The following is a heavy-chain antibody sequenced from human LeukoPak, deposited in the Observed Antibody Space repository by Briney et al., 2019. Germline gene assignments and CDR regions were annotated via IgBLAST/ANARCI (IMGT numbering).Heavy chain of an antibody. CDR1: GYTFTGYY. V-gene: IGHV1-2*02. CDR2: INPNSGGT. CDR3: ARELLWFGELQFPCDY. D-gene: IGHD3-10*01. J-gene: IGHJ4*02. Sequence: GASVKVSCKASGYTFTGYYMHWVRQAPGQGLEWMGWINPNSGGTNYAQKFQGRVTMTRDTSISTAYMELSRLRSDDTAVYYCARELLWFGELQFPCDYWGQGTLVTVSS.